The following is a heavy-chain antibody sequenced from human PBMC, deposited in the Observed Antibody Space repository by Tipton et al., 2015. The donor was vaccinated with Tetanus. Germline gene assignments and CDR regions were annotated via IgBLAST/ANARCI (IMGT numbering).Heavy chain of an antibody. Sequence: SLRLSCAASGFIFSSYGIHWVRQAPGKGLEWLAVSWYDGTDKYYADSVKGRFTISRDNSKNTLYLQMSSLRAEDTALYYCAREADCSGGSCFSGDFDTWGQGTQVTVSS. J-gene: IGHJ4*02. CDR3: AREADCSGGSCFSGDFDT. CDR1: GFIFSSYG. D-gene: IGHD2-15*01. V-gene: IGHV3-33*01. CDR2: SWYDGTDK.